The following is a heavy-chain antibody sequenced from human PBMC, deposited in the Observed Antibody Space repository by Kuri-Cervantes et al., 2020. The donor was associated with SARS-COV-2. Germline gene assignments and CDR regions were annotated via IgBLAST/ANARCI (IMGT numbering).Heavy chain of an antibody. J-gene: IGHJ5*02. CDR1: GYTFTSYG. Sequence: ASVKVSCKASGYTFTSYGISWVRQAPGQGLEWMGWISAYNGNTSYAQKLQGRVTMTTDTSTSTAYMELSRLRSDDPAVYYCARASASNSINWFDPWGQGTLVTVSS. D-gene: IGHD4-23*01. CDR3: ARASASNSINWFDP. CDR2: ISAYNGNT. V-gene: IGHV1-18*01.